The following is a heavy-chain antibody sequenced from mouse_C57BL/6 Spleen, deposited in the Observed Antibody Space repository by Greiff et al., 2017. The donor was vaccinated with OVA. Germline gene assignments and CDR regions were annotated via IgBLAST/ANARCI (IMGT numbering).Heavy chain of an antibody. CDR2: IGYDGSN. D-gene: IGHD1-1*01. J-gene: IGHJ4*01. Sequence: EVKLMESGPGLVKPSQSLSLTCSVTGYSITSGYYWNWIRQFPGNKLDWMGYIGYDGSNNYNPSLKNRISITRDTSKNQFILKLHSVTTEDTATYSCARHGSSEGYAMDYWGKGTSVIVSS. CDR3: ARHGSSEGYAMDY. V-gene: IGHV3-6*01. CDR1: GYSITSGYY.